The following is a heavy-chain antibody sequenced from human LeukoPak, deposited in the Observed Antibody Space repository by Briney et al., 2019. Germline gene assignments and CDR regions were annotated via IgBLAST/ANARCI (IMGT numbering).Heavy chain of an antibody. V-gene: IGHV4-39*07. Sequence: SETLSLTCTVSGGSISSSSYYWGWIRQPPGKGLEWIGSIYYSGGTFYNPSLKSRVTISVDTSKNQFSLKLSSVTAADTAVYYCARGVNWIDPWGQGTLVTVSS. D-gene: IGHD6-13*01. J-gene: IGHJ5*02. CDR1: GGSISSSSYY. CDR3: ARGVNWIDP. CDR2: IYYSGGT.